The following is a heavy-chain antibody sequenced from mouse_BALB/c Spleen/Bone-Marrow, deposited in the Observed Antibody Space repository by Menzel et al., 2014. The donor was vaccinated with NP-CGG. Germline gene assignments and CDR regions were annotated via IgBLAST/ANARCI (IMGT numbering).Heavy chain of an antibody. D-gene: IGHD2-10*02. CDR1: GFTFSSFG. J-gene: IGHJ4*01. V-gene: IGHV5-17*02. CDR3: VRSYDSYAMAF. Sequence: QLVESGGSLAQPGGSRKLSCAASGFTFSSFGMHWVRQAPEKGLEWVAYISSGSSTIYYADTVKGRFTISRDNPKNTLFLQMTSLRSEDTAMYYCVRSYDSYAMAFWGQATSATVSS. CDR2: ISSGSSTI.